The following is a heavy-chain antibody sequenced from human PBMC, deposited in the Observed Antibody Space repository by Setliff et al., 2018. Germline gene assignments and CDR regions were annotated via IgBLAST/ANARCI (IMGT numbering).Heavy chain of an antibody. CDR3: AIPGYGDYFGYFRN. Sequence: SETLSLTCAVHGGSFSGYYWSWIRQPPGKGLEWIGEINHSGSTNYNPSLKSRVTISVDTSKNQFSLKLSSVTAADTAVYYCAIPGYGDYFGYFRNWSQGTLVTVSS. CDR1: GGSFSGYY. D-gene: IGHD4-17*01. V-gene: IGHV4-34*01. J-gene: IGHJ1*01. CDR2: INHSGST.